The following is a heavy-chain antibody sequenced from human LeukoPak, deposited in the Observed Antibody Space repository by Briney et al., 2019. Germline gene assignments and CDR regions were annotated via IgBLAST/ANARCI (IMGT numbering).Heavy chain of an antibody. D-gene: IGHD6-13*01. J-gene: IGHJ4*02. CDR2: IYYSGST. CDR3: ARESGSSSWYTL. CDR1: GGFISSHY. V-gene: IGHV4-59*11. Sequence: SETLSLTCTVSGGFISSHYWSWIRQPPGKGLEWIGYIYYSGSTNYNPSLKSRVTISVDTSKNQFSLKLSSVTAADTAVYYCARESGSSSWYTLWGQGTLVTVSS.